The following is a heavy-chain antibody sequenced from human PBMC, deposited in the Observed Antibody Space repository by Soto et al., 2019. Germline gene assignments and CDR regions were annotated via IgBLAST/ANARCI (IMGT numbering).Heavy chain of an antibody. CDR2: ISGIGHST. CDR3: AKRIMATIGHFDS. Sequence: GGSLRLSCAASGFTFSSYAMSWVRQAPGKGLEWVSAISGIGHSTYYADSVKGRFTISRDNSKNTLYLQMNSLRAEDTAVYYCAKRIMATIGHFDSWGQGTPGHRLL. CDR1: GFTFSSYA. J-gene: IGHJ4*02. D-gene: IGHD5-12*01. V-gene: IGHV3-23*01.